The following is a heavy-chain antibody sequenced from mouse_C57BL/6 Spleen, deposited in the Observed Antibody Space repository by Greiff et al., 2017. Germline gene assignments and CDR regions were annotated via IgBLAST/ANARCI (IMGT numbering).Heavy chain of an antibody. D-gene: IGHD3-1*01. V-gene: IGHV1-72*01. Sequence: QVQLQQPGAELVKPGASVKLSCKASGYTFTSYWMHWVKQRPGRGLEWIGRIDPNSGGTKYNEKFKSQATLTVDKPSSTAYMQLSSLTSEDSAVYYCARSGFRANYFDDWGQGTTLTVSS. J-gene: IGHJ2*01. CDR2: IDPNSGGT. CDR1: GYTFTSYW. CDR3: ARSGFRANYFDD.